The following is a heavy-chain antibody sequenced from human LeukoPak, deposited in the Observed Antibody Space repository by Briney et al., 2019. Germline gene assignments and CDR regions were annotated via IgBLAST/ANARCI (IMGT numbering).Heavy chain of an antibody. Sequence: PGRSLRLSCAASGFTFDDYAMHWVRQAPGKGLEWVSGISWNSGSIGYADSVKGRFTISRDNSKNTLYLQMNSLRAEDTAVYYCARESADRNAFDIWGQGTMVTVSS. CDR3: ARESADRNAFDI. CDR1: GFTFDDYA. D-gene: IGHD6-19*01. V-gene: IGHV3-9*01. J-gene: IGHJ3*02. CDR2: ISWNSGSI.